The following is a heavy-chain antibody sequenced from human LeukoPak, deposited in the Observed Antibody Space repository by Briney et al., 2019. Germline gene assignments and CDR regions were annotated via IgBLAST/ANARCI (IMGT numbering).Heavy chain of an antibody. D-gene: IGHD3-22*01. J-gene: IGHJ4*02. CDR1: GGSISSSSYY. V-gene: IGHV4-39*07. CDR2: IYYSGST. CDR3: VITMISSGYFDY. Sequence: SETLSLTCTVSGGSISSSSYYWGWIRQPPGKGLEWIGSIYYSGSTYYNPSLKSRVTISVDTSKNQFSLKLSSVTAADTAVYYCVITMISSGYFDYWGQGTLVTVSS.